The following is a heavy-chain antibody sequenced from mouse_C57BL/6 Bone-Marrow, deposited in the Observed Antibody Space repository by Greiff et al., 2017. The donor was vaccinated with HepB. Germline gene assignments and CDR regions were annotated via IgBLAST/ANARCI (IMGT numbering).Heavy chain of an antibody. CDR1: GFTFSSYG. CDR2: ISSGGSYT. CDR3: ARLDY. V-gene: IGHV5-6*01. Sequence: EVQLVESGGDLVKPGGSLKLSCAASGFTFSSYGMSWVRQTPDKRLEWVATISSGGSYTYYPDSVKGRFTISRDNAKNTLYLQMSSLKSEDTAMYYCARLDYWGLGTTLTVSS. J-gene: IGHJ2*01.